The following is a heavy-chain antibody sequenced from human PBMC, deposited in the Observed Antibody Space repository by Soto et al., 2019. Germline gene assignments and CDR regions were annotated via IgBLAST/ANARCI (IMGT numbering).Heavy chain of an antibody. J-gene: IGHJ4*02. D-gene: IGHD4-17*01. CDR3: ARGSAYSDYDLEY. CDR2: VSGTGGSA. V-gene: IGHV3-23*01. Sequence: EVQLLESGGGLVRPGGSLRLSCADSGFTFSSYAMTWVRQAPGKGLEWVSGVSGTGGSAYYADSVKGRFTISRDKSTNTLYLHMTSLRADDTAVYYCARGSAYSDYDLEYLGQGTLVTASS. CDR1: GFTFSSYA.